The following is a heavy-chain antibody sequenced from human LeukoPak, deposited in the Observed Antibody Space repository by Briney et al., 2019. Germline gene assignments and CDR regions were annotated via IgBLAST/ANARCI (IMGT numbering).Heavy chain of an antibody. J-gene: IGHJ4*02. CDR1: GGSISSYY. CDR2: IYTSGST. V-gene: IGHV4-4*07. D-gene: IGHD5-18*01. Sequence: SETLSLTCTVSGGSISSYYWSWIRQPAGKGLEWIGRIYTSGSTNYNPSPKSRVTMSVDTSKNQFSLKLSSVTAADTAVYYCARDPSGYSYGFYFDYWGQGTLVTVSS. CDR3: ARDPSGYSYGFYFDY.